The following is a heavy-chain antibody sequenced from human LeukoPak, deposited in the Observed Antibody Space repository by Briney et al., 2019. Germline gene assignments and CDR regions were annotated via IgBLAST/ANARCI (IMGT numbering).Heavy chain of an antibody. CDR3: ASVVRYFDWRDAFDI. J-gene: IGHJ3*02. D-gene: IGHD3-9*01. V-gene: IGHV3-23*01. CDR2: ISGSGAST. CDR1: GFTFSSYA. Sequence: GGSLRLSCAASGFTFSSYAMSWVRQAPGKGLEWVSAISGSGASTYYADSVKGRFTISRDNSKNTLYLQMNSLRAEDTAVYYCASVVRYFDWRDAFDIWGQGTMVTVSS.